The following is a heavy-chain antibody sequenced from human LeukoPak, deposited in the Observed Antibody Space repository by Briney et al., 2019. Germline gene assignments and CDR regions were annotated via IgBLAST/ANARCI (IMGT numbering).Heavy chain of an antibody. Sequence: PGGSLRLSCAASGFTFSSYDMHWVRQAPGKGLEWVAFIQHDGSNKYYADSVKGRFPISRDNSKNTLFLQTNSLRAEDTAVYYCARGDAVTTFGYWGQGTLVTVSS. CDR3: ARGDAVTTFGY. V-gene: IGHV3-30*02. D-gene: IGHD4-17*01. CDR1: GFTFSSYD. J-gene: IGHJ4*02. CDR2: IQHDGSNK.